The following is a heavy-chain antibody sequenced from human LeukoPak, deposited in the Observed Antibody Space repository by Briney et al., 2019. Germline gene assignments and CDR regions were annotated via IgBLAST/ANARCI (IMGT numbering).Heavy chain of an antibody. J-gene: IGHJ4*02. D-gene: IGHD4-23*01. CDR1: GFTSSSYA. CDR2: ISGSGGST. Sequence: GGSLRLSCAASGFTSSSYAMSWVRQAPGKGLEWVSAISGSGGSTYYADSVKGRFTISRDNAKNSLYLQMNSLRAEDTAVYYCARDYGGSSPFDYWGRGTLVTVSS. V-gene: IGHV3-23*01. CDR3: ARDYGGSSPFDY.